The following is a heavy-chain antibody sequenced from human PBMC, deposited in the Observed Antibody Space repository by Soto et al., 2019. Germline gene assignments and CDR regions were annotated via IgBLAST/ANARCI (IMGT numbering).Heavy chain of an antibody. D-gene: IGHD6-13*01. CDR3: ARAGGSWYGGTYYYYGMDV. CDR1: GFTVSSNY. Sequence: EVQLVESGGGLVQPGGSLRLSCAASGFTVSSNYMSWVRQAPGKGLEWVSVIYSGGNTYYADSVKGRFTISRHNSKNTLYLQMNSLRAEDTAVYYCARAGGSWYGGTYYYYGMDVWGQGTTVTVSS. J-gene: IGHJ6*02. CDR2: IYSGGNT. V-gene: IGHV3-53*04.